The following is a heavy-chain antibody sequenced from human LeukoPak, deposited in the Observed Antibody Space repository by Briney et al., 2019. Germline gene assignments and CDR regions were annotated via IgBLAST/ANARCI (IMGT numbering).Heavy chain of an antibody. Sequence: GASVKVSCKASGYTFTGYYMHWVRQAPGQGLEWMGWINPNSGGTNHAQKFQGRVTMTRDTSISTAYMELSRLRSDDTAVYYCARISYVDAFDIWGQGTMVTVSS. D-gene: IGHD3-16*01. J-gene: IGHJ3*02. CDR3: ARISYVDAFDI. CDR2: INPNSGGT. CDR1: GYTFTGYY. V-gene: IGHV1-2*02.